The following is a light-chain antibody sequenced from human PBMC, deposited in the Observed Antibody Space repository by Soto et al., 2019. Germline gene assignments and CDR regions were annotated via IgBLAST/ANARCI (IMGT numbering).Light chain of an antibody. V-gene: IGKV1-5*01. J-gene: IGKJ1*01. CDR3: QQYNTYPWT. Sequence: DIQMTQSPATLSASVGDRVTITCRASQSISSWLAWYQQKPGKVPKLLIDDASSLESGVPSRFSGCRSGSEFTLTIRSLQPDDFPKSDGQQYNTYPWTSGQGTKVEIK. CDR1: QSISSW. CDR2: DAS.